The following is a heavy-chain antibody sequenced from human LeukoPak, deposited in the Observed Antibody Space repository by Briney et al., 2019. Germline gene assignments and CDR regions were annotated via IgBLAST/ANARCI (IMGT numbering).Heavy chain of an antibody. CDR3: ASWYYYDSSGYSLGAFDI. CDR1: GGSISSYY. Sequence: KTSETLSLTCTVSGGSISSYYWSWIRQPPGKGLEWIGYIYYSGSTYYSPSLKSRVTISVDTSKNQFSLKLSSVTAADTAVYYCASWYYYDSSGYSLGAFDIWGRGTMVTVSS. CDR2: IYYSGST. D-gene: IGHD3-22*01. V-gene: IGHV4-59*08. J-gene: IGHJ3*02.